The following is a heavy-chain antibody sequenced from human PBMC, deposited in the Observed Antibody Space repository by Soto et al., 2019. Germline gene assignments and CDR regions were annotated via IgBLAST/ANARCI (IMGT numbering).Heavy chain of an antibody. Sequence: PGGSLRLSCAASGFAFSSYEMDWVRQAPGKGLEWIAYMSAGGTIYYADSVKGRFTISRDNAKNSLYLEMNSLRAEDTAVYYCAKEKSVMNSGYDAFDVWGQGTMVTVSS. CDR2: MSAGGTI. J-gene: IGHJ3*01. D-gene: IGHD5-12*01. CDR1: GFAFSSYE. V-gene: IGHV3-48*03. CDR3: AKEKSVMNSGYDAFDV.